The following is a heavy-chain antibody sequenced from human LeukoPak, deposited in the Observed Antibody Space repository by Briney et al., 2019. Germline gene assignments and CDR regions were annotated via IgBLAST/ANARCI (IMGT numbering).Heavy chain of an antibody. CDR2: IYYSGST. D-gene: IGHD6-13*01. CDR1: GGSISSSSYY. CDR3: ARDVVAAPGTWDY. J-gene: IGHJ4*02. V-gene: IGHV4-39*07. Sequence: PSETLSLTCTVSGGSISSSSYYWGWIRQPPGKGLEWIGSIYYSGSTYYNPSLKSRVTMSVDTSKNQFSLKLSSVTAADTAVYYCARDVVAAPGTWDYWGQGTLVTVSS.